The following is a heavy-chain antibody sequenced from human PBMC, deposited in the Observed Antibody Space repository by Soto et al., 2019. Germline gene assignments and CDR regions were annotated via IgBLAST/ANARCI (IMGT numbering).Heavy chain of an antibody. V-gene: IGHV1-18*01. CDR3: ARDLAYCGGDCYPIDY. Sequence: QVQLVQSGAEVKKPGASVKVSCKASGYTFTSNGISWVRQAPGQGLEWMGWISAYNGNTNYAQKLQGRVTMTTDTSTSTAYMELRSLRSDDTAVYYCARDLAYCGGDCYPIDYWGQGSLVTVSS. CDR2: ISAYNGNT. J-gene: IGHJ4*02. D-gene: IGHD2-21*02. CDR1: GYTFTSNG.